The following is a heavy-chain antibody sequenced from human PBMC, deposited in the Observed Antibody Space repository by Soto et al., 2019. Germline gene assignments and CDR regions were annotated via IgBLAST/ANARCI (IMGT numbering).Heavy chain of an antibody. V-gene: IGHV1-3*01. CDR1: GYTFTSYA. J-gene: IGHJ3*02. CDR2: INAGSGNT. CDR3: ARDEPLAYYDILTGPVAAFDI. D-gene: IGHD3-9*01. Sequence: GASVKVSCKASGYTFTSYAMHWVRQAPGQRLEWMGRINAGSGNTNYSQKFQGRVTMTRDTSTSTVYMELSSLRSEDTAVYYCARDEPLAYYDILTGPVAAFDIWGQGTMVTVSS.